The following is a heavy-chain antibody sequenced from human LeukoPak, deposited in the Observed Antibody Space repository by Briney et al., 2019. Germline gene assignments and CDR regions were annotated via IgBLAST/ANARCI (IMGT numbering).Heavy chain of an antibody. Sequence: SETLSLTCTVSGGSISSYHWSWIRQPPGKGLEWIGYIYYSGSTNYNPSLKSRVTISVDTSKNQFSLKLSSVTAADTAVYYCARDRGDGYNDYWGQGTLVTVSS. CDR3: ARDRGDGYNDY. V-gene: IGHV4-59*01. J-gene: IGHJ4*02. D-gene: IGHD5-24*01. CDR2: IYYSGST. CDR1: GGSISSYH.